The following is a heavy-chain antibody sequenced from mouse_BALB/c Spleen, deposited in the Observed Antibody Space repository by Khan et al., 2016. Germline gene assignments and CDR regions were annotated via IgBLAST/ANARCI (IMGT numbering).Heavy chain of an antibody. CDR3: ARTSNGYYGALDY. Sequence: VQLQQSGAELVKPGASVKLSCTASGFNIKDTYMHWVKQRPEQGLEWIGRIDPANDNTKYDPKFQGKATITADTSSNTAYLHLSSLTSEDSAVYYCARTSNGYYGALDYWGQGTSVPVSS. CDR1: GFNIKDTY. CDR2: IDPANDNT. D-gene: IGHD2-3*01. J-gene: IGHJ4*01. V-gene: IGHV14-3*02.